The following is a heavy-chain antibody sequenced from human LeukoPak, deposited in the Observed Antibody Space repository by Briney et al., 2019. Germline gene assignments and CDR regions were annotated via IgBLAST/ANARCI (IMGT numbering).Heavy chain of an antibody. Sequence: SETLSLTCTVSGGSISSYYWSWIRQPPGKGLEWIGYIYYGGSTNYNPSLKSRVTISVDTSKNQFSLKLSSVTAADTAVYYCARGNSKLNYYYYYMDVWGKGTTVTVSS. V-gene: IGHV4-59*01. D-gene: IGHD4-11*01. CDR1: GGSISSYY. CDR3: ARGNSKLNYYYYYMDV. CDR2: IYYGGST. J-gene: IGHJ6*03.